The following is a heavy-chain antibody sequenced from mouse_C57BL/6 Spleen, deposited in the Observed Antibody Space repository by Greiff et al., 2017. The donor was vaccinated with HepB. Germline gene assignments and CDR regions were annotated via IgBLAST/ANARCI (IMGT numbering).Heavy chain of an antibody. D-gene: IGHD4-1*01. CDR2: IYPGSGNT. Sequence: QVQLQQSGAELVRPGASVKLSCKASGYTFTDYYINWVKQRPGQGLEWIARIYPGSGNTYYNEKFKGKATLTAEKSSSTAYMQLSSLTSEDSAVYFCARELGRHAMDYWGQGTSVTVSS. V-gene: IGHV1-76*01. J-gene: IGHJ4*01. CDR3: ARELGRHAMDY. CDR1: GYTFTDYY.